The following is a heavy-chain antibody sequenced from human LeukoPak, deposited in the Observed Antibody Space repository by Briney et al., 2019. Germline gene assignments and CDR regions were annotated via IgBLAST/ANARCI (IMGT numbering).Heavy chain of an antibody. CDR1: GFTFSSYG. V-gene: IGHV3-30*02. CDR3: AKDDAWLRFGE. D-gene: IGHD3-10*01. CDR2: IGGDGTEK. Sequence: PGGSLRLSCAASGFTFSSYGIHWVRQAPGKGLEWVAFIGGDGTEKYYAVSVKGRYTISRDNSKNMLYLEVISLTADDTAVYYCAKDDAWLRFGEWSQGTLVTVSS. J-gene: IGHJ4*02.